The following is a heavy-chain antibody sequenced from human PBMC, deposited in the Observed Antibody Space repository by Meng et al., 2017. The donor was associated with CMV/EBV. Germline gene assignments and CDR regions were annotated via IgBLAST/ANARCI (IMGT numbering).Heavy chain of an antibody. V-gene: IGHV3-30*04. CDR1: GSTFSSYA. D-gene: IGHD2-21*01. Sequence: GESLKISCAASGSTFSSYAMHWVRQAPGKGLEWVAVISYDGSNKYYADSVKGRFTISRDNSKNTLYLQMNSLRAEDTAVYYCAREPTEHIVVVIAILTYGMDVWGQGTTVTVSS. J-gene: IGHJ6*02. CDR2: ISYDGSNK. CDR3: AREPTEHIVVVIAILTYGMDV.